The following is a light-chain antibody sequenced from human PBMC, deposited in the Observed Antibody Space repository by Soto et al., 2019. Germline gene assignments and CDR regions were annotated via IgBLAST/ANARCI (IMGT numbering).Light chain of an antibody. CDR3: MQGTSWPYT. CDR1: QSPVTSDGNTY. CDR2: KIS. Sequence: DVVMTQSPLSLPVALGQPASISCRSSQSPVTSDGNTYLNWFQQRPGRSPRRLIYKISHRDSGVPDRFSGSGSGTELTLEISRVEAEDVGVYYCMQGTSWPYTFGQGTKLEI. J-gene: IGKJ2*01. V-gene: IGKV2-30*01.